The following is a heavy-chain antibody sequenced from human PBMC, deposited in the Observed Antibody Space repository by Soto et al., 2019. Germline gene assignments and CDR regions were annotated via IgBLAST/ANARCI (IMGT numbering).Heavy chain of an antibody. CDR1: GGTFSSYA. D-gene: IGHD1-26*01. J-gene: IGHJ4*02. V-gene: IGHV1-69*06. CDR3: ARGGSGNMAGCY. CDR2: IIPIVGTA. Sequence: QVQLVQSGAEVKKPGSSVKVSCKASGGTFSSYAISWGRQAPGQGLEWMGGIIPIVGTANYAQKFQGRVTITADKSTSTDYMELSSMRSEGTAVYYCARGGSGNMAGCYWGQGTMVTVSS.